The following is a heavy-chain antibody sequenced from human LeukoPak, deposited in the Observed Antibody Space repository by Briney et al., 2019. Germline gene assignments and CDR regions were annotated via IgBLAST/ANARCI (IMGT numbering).Heavy chain of an antibody. Sequence: PSETLSLTCTVSGVSISSYYWSWIRQPPGKGLEWIGYIYYSGSTNYNPSLKSRVTISVDTSKNQFSLKLSSVTAADTAVYYCARDRRCSSTSCRYFDYWGQGTLVTVSS. D-gene: IGHD2-2*01. J-gene: IGHJ4*02. CDR2: IYYSGST. CDR3: ARDRRCSSTSCRYFDY. V-gene: IGHV4-59*01. CDR1: GVSISSYY.